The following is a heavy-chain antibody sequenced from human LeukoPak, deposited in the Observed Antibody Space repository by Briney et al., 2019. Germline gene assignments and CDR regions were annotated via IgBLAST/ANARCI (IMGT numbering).Heavy chain of an antibody. Sequence: PGGSLRLSCAASGFTFSSYAMSWVRQAPGKGLEWVSLICNDGRTFYVDSVKGRFTISRDSSKSTVYLQMNSLRAEDTAVYYCAKSVPNLMITFGGALDYWGQGTLVTVSS. D-gene: IGHD3-16*01. CDR2: ICNDGRT. CDR1: GFTFSSYA. J-gene: IGHJ4*02. CDR3: AKSVPNLMITFGGALDY. V-gene: IGHV3-23*01.